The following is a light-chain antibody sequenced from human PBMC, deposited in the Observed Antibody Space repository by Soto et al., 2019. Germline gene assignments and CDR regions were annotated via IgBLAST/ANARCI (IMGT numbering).Light chain of an antibody. Sequence: DIVMTQSPDSLAVSLGERATINCKSSQSVLYSSNNKNYLAWYQQKPGQPPKLLIYWASTRESGVPDRFSGSGSVTDFTLTISSLQAEDVAAYFCQQYYSTPRTFGQGTKVEIK. V-gene: IGKV4-1*01. CDR1: QSVLYSSNNKNY. CDR2: WAS. J-gene: IGKJ1*01. CDR3: QQYYSTPRT.